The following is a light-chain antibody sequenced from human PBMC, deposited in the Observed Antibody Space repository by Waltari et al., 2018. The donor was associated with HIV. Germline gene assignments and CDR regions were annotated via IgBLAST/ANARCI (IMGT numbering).Light chain of an antibody. CDR2: EVS. V-gene: IGLV2-23*02. CDR1: SSDVGNYNL. CDR3: CSYAGSVV. Sequence: QSALTQHASVSGSPEQSITISCTGTSSDVGNYNLVSWYQQHPGKAPKLMIYEVSKRPSGVSNRFSGSKSGNTASLTISGLQAEDEADYYCCSYAGSVVFGGGTKLTVL. J-gene: IGLJ2*01.